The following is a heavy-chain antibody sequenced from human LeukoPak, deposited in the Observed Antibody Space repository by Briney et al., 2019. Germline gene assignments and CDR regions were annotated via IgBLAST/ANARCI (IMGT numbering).Heavy chain of an antibody. D-gene: IGHD6-13*01. CDR2: ISGRGGST. Sequence: PGGSLRLSCAASGFTFSSYAMSWVRQAPGKGLEWVSAISGRGGSTYYADSVKGRFTISRDNSKNTLYLQMNSLRAEDTAVYYCAKARTSYSRGDWFDPWGQGTLVTVSS. J-gene: IGHJ5*02. V-gene: IGHV3-23*01. CDR3: AKARTSYSRGDWFDP. CDR1: GFTFSSYA.